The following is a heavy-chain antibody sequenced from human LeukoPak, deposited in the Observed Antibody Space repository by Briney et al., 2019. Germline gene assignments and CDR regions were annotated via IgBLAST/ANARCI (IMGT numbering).Heavy chain of an antibody. Sequence: ASVKVSCKASGYTFTGYYMHWVRQAPGQGLEWMGWINPNSGGTNYAQKFQGWVTMTRDTSISTAYMELSRLRSDDTAVYYCARLRDFWSGYYLDYWGQGTLVTVSS. CDR2: INPNSGGT. CDR1: GYTFTGYY. V-gene: IGHV1-2*04. J-gene: IGHJ4*02. CDR3: ARLRDFWSGYYLDY. D-gene: IGHD3-3*01.